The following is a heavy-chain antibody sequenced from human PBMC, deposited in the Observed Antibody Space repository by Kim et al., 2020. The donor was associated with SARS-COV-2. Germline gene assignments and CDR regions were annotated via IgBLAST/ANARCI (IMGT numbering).Heavy chain of an antibody. D-gene: IGHD3-10*01. CDR3: ARDPGILWFGEAYYFDY. J-gene: IGHJ4*02. CDR1: GFTFSSYW. CDR2: INSDGSST. V-gene: IGHV3-74*01. Sequence: GGSLRLSCAASGFTFSSYWMHWVRQAPGKGLVWVSRINSDGSSTSYADSVKGRFTISRDNAKNTLYLQMNSLRAEDTAVYYCARDPGILWFGEAYYFDYWGQGTLVTVSS.